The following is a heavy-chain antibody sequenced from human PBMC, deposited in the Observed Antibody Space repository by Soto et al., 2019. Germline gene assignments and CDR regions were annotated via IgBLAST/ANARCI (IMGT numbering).Heavy chain of an antibody. Sequence: SVKVSCKASAGTFPHYALSWVRQAPGQGLEWMGGIIPVLATTTYAQKFQGRVSISADESTSTAYIELSSLNSEDTAVYYCACNWGNSLRNWLAPWGREPWSPSPQ. CDR3: ACNWGNSLRNWLAP. CDR1: AGTFPHYA. D-gene: IGHD7-27*01. V-gene: IGHV1-69*13. CDR2: IIPVLATT. J-gene: IGHJ5*02.